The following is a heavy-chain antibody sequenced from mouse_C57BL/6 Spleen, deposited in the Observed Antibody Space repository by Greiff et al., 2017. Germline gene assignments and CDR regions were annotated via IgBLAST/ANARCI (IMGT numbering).Heavy chain of an antibody. CDR1: GYTFTGYW. J-gene: IGHJ3*01. Sequence: VQLQQSGAELMKPGASVKLSCKATGYTFTGYWIEWVKQRPGHGLEWIGEILPGSGSTSYNEKFKGKATFTADTSSNTAYMQLSSLTTEDSAIYYCESLHYDYDVGFAYWGQGTLVTVSA. D-gene: IGHD2-4*01. V-gene: IGHV1-9*01. CDR2: ILPGSGST. CDR3: ESLHYDYDVGFAY.